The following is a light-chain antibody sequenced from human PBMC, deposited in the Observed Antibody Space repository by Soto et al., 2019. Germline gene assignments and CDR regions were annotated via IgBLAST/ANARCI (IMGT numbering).Light chain of an antibody. V-gene: IGLV1-40*01. Sequence: QSLLTQPPSVSGAPGQRVTISYTGSSSNIGAGYDVHWYQQRPGTATRLLISDDINRPSGVPDRFSGSKSGTSASLAITGLQADDEADYYCQSYDTALGGSYVFGSGTKLTVL. CDR2: DDI. CDR3: QSYDTALGGSYV. J-gene: IGLJ1*01. CDR1: SSNIGAGYD.